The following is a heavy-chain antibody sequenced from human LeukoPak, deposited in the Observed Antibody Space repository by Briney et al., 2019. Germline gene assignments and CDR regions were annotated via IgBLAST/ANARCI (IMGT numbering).Heavy chain of an antibody. D-gene: IGHD6-19*01. Sequence: ASVKVSCKASGYTFTSYAMNWVRQAPGQGLEWMGWISAYNGNTNYAQKLQGRVTMTTDTSTSTAYMELRSLRSDDTAVYYCAREVVWVSSGWPIDYWGQGTLVTVSS. CDR3: AREVVWVSSGWPIDY. V-gene: IGHV1-18*01. CDR1: GYTFTSYA. J-gene: IGHJ4*02. CDR2: ISAYNGNT.